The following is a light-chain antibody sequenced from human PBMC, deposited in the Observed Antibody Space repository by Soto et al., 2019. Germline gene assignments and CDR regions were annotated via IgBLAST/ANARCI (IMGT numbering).Light chain of an antibody. Sequence: QSALTQPASLSGSPGQSITISCTGTSSDVGGYNYVSWYQQHPGKAPKLMIYDVSNRPSGVSNRFSVSKSGNTASLTISGLQAEDEADYYCSSYRASSTTHYVFGTGTKVTVL. CDR1: SSDVGGYNY. V-gene: IGLV2-14*03. CDR2: DVS. CDR3: SSYRASSTTHYV. J-gene: IGLJ1*01.